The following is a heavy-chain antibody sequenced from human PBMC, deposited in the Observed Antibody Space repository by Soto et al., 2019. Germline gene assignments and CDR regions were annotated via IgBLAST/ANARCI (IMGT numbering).Heavy chain of an antibody. V-gene: IGHV4-31*03. D-gene: IGHD3-16*02. CDR2: IYYSGST. J-gene: IGHJ4*02. CDR3: ATCSGELSLSAQTFDY. Sequence: SETLSRSCTVSGGSISSGVYYWIWIRQHPGKGLEWIGYIYYSGSTYYNPSLKSRVTISVDTSKNQFSLKLSSVTAADTAVYYCATCSGELSLSAQTFDYWGQGTLVTVSS. CDR1: GGSISSGVYY.